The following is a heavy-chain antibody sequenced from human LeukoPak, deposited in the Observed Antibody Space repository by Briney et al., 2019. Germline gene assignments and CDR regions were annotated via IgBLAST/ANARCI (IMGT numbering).Heavy chain of an antibody. V-gene: IGHV3-30*02. J-gene: IGHJ4*02. D-gene: IGHD6-25*01. CDR1: GFTFSSYA. CDR2: IRSDSSNQ. Sequence: GGSLRLSCAASGFTFSSYAMSWVRQAPGKGPEWVAFIRSDSSNQYYADSVKGRFTISRDNSKNTLYLEMNSLRAEDTAVYYCAKVPLSSSGWDREYYFDYWGQGTLVTVSS. CDR3: AKVPLSSSGWDREYYFDY.